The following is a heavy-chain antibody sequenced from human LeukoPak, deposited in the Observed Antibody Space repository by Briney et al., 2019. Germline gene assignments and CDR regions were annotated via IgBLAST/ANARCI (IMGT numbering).Heavy chain of an antibody. V-gene: IGHV1-2*02. Sequence: ASVKVCCKASGYTFTAYYVHWVRQAPGQGLEWMGWIIPDTGDTKYAQKFQGRVTMTRDTSISTAYMDLSRMTSDDTAMYYCARGGTMIRGPFDPWGQGTLVTVSS. J-gene: IGHJ5*02. CDR3: ARGGTMIRGPFDP. D-gene: IGHD3-10*01. CDR1: GYTFTAYY. CDR2: IIPDTGDT.